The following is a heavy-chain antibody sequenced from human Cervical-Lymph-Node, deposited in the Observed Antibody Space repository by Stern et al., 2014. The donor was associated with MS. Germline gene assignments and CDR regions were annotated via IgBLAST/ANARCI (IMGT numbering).Heavy chain of an antibody. CDR3: ARAPERTAYYYYYGMDV. CDR2: IYHSGST. Sequence: QLQLQESGSGLVKPSQTLSLTCAVSGGSISSGGYSWSWIRQPPGKGLDWIGYIYHSGSTYYNPSLKSRVTIPVDRSKTQFSLKLSSVTAADTAVYYCARAPERTAYYYYYGMDVWGQGTTVTVSS. CDR1: GGSISSGGYS. D-gene: IGHD5-18*01. J-gene: IGHJ6*02. V-gene: IGHV4-30-2*01.